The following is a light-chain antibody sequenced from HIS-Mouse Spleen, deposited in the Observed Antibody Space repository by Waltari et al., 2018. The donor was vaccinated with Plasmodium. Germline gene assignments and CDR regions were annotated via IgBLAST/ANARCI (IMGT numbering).Light chain of an antibody. CDR1: NIGTKR. Sequence: SYVLTQPSSVSVAPGKPARITCWGNNIGTKRVQWYQQKPGQAPVLVVYDDSDRPSGIPERFSGSNSGNTATLTISRVEAGDEADYYCQVWDSSSDHYVFGTGTKVTVL. CDR2: DDS. J-gene: IGLJ1*01. V-gene: IGLV3-21*03. CDR3: QVWDSSSDHYV.